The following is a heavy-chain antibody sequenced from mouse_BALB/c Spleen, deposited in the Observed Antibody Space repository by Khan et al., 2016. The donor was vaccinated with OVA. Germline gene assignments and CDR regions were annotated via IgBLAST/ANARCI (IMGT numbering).Heavy chain of an antibody. CDR2: IYPGSGKT. J-gene: IGHJ3*01. D-gene: IGHD2-1*01. CDR3: ARDGGNYGWFAY. CDR1: GYAFTDYW. V-gene: IGHV1-63*01. Sequence: QVRLQQSGTELVRPGTSVKISCKASGYAFTDYWLGWVKQRPGHGLEWIGDIYPGSGKTYYNEKFKGKVTLTADKSSSTAYMQLSSLTSEESAVYFCARDGGNYGWFAYWGQGTLITVSA.